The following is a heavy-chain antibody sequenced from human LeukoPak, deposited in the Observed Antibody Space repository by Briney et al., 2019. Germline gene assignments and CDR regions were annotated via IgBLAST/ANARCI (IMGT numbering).Heavy chain of an antibody. CDR3: AREEAFRGVHDY. V-gene: IGHV4-34*01. CDR1: GGSFSGYY. J-gene: IGHJ4*02. CDR2: INHSGST. Sequence: SETLSLTCAVYGGSFSGYYWSWIRQPPGKGLEWIGEINHSGSTNYNPSLKSRVTISVDTSKNQFSLKLSSVTAADTAVYYCAREEAFRGVHDYWGQGTLVTVSS. D-gene: IGHD3-10*01.